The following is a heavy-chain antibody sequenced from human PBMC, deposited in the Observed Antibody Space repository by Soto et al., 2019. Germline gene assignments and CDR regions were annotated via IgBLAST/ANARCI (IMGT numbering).Heavy chain of an antibody. V-gene: IGHV5-10-1*01. CDR3: ARHGDTSSLDW. D-gene: IGHD6-13*01. Sequence: PGESLKISCMGSVYSFTSYSISWVRQMPGKGLEWMGRIDPSDSYTNYRPSFQGHVTISADKSISTAYLQWSSLKASDTAMYYCARHGDTSSLDWGGKRTPVTVSS. CDR2: IDPSDSYT. CDR1: VYSFTSYS. J-gene: IGHJ4*02.